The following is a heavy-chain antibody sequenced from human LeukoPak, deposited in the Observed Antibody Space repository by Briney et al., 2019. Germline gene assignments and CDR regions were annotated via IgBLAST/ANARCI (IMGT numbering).Heavy chain of an antibody. CDR2: FDPENDER. CDR1: GQSLSELT. CDR3: ATEMTSVVPDY. Sequence: ASVTVSCKVSGQSLSELTMHWVRQAPGKGLEWMGGFDPENDERLYARNLRGRVTMTEDTSTDTAYMELSSLRSEGTAVYFCATEMTSVVPDYWGQGTLVTVSS. J-gene: IGHJ4*02. D-gene: IGHD4-11*01. V-gene: IGHV1-24*01.